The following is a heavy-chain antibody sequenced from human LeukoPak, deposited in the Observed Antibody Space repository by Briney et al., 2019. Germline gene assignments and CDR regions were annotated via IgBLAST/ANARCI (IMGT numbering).Heavy chain of an antibody. J-gene: IGHJ6*03. V-gene: IGHV1-18*01. Sequence: ASVKVSCKASGYTFTSYGISWVRQAPGQGLEWMGWISAYNGNTNYAQKLQGRVTMTRDTSISTAYMELSRLRSDDTAVYYCARDYVTIFGVVNVGYYYYMDVWGKGTTVTVSS. CDR1: GYTFTSYG. CDR2: ISAYNGNT. D-gene: IGHD3-3*01. CDR3: ARDYVTIFGVVNVGYYYYMDV.